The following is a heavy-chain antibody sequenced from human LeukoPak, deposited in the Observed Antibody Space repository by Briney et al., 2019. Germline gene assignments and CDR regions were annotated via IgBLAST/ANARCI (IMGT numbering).Heavy chain of an antibody. D-gene: IGHD6-6*01. Sequence: PSETLSLTCAVYGGSYSGYYWSWIRQPPGKGLEWIGEINHSGSTNYNPSLKSRVTISVDTSKNQFSLKLSSVPAADPAVYYCASNPGPYSSSNWFDPWGQGTLVTVSS. CDR1: GGSYSGYY. J-gene: IGHJ5*02. CDR2: INHSGST. V-gene: IGHV4-34*01. CDR3: ASNPGPYSSSNWFDP.